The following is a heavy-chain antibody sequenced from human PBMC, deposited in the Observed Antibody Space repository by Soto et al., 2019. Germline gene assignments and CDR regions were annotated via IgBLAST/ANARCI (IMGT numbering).Heavy chain of an antibody. CDR1: GYTFTSYY. CDR2: INPSGGSA. V-gene: IGHV1-46*01. CDR3: ATGYCSGGSCYQKKHYYYYGMDV. Sequence: ASVKVSCKASGYTFTSYYMHWVRQAPGQGLEWMGMINPSGGSASYAQKFQGRVTMTTDESTSTDYMELSSLRSEDTAVYYCATGYCSGGSCYQKKHYYYYGMDVWGQGTTVTVS. D-gene: IGHD2-15*01. J-gene: IGHJ6*02.